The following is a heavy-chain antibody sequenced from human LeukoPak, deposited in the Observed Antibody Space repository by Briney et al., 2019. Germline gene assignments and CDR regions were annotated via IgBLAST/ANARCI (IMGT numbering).Heavy chain of an antibody. CDR1: GGSISSYY. J-gene: IGHJ5*02. Sequence: PSETLSLTCTVSGGSISSYYWSWIRQPPGKGLEWIGYMYYSGSTNFNPSLKNRITISVDTSKNQFSLKLSSVTAADAAVYYCARHESYGDANWFDPWGQGTLVTVSS. D-gene: IGHD4-17*01. CDR2: MYYSGST. V-gene: IGHV4-59*08. CDR3: ARHESYGDANWFDP.